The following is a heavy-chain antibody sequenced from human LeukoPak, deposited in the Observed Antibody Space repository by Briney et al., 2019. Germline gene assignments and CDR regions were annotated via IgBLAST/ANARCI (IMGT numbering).Heavy chain of an antibody. Sequence: GGSLRLSCAASGFTFSSYSMNWVRQAPGKGLEWVSSISSSSSYIYYAVSVKGRFTISRDNAKNSLYLQMNSLRAKDTALYYCARDYYDSSGSSWFDPWGQGTLVTVSS. CDR1: GFTFSSYS. CDR3: ARDYYDSSGSSWFDP. J-gene: IGHJ5*02. CDR2: ISSSSSYI. V-gene: IGHV3-21*01. D-gene: IGHD3-22*01.